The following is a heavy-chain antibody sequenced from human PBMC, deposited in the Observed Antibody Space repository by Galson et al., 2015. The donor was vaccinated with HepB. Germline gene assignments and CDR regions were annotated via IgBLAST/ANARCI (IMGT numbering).Heavy chain of an antibody. CDR3: AKDIRYYYDSSGYFSI. Sequence: SLRLSCAASGFTFSSYAMSWVRQAPGKGLEWVSAISGSGGSTYYADSVKGRFTISRDNSKNTLYLQMNSLRAEDTAVYYCAKDIRYYYDSSGYFSIWGQGTLVTVSS. J-gene: IGHJ4*02. CDR2: ISGSGGST. CDR1: GFTFSSYA. D-gene: IGHD3-22*01. V-gene: IGHV3-23*01.